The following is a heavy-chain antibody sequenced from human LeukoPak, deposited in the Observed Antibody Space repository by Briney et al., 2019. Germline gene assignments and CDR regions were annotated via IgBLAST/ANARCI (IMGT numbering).Heavy chain of an antibody. D-gene: IGHD1-1*01. V-gene: IGHV1-2*02. CDR3: ASHRGTTYYMDV. J-gene: IGHJ6*03. CDR2: INPNSGGT. CDR1: GYTFTGYY. Sequence: GASVKVSCKASGYTFTGYYMHWVRQAPGQGLEWMGWINPNSGGTNYAQKFQGRVTMTRDTSITTAYMELSRLTSDDTAVYYCASHRGTTYYMDVWGKGTTVTISS.